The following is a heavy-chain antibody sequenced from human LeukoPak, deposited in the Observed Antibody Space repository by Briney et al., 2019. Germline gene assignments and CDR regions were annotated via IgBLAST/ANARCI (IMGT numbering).Heavy chain of an antibody. Sequence: GESLKISCKGSGYSFTTYWIGWVRQMPGKGLEWMGIVYPGDSDTRYSPSFQGQVTISADKSVSTAYLQWSSLKASDTAMYYCARPCGYSGYDCFDYWGQGTLVTVSS. CDR3: ARPCGYSGYDCFDY. CDR2: VYPGDSDT. V-gene: IGHV5-51*01. D-gene: IGHD5-12*01. CDR1: GYSFTTYW. J-gene: IGHJ4*02.